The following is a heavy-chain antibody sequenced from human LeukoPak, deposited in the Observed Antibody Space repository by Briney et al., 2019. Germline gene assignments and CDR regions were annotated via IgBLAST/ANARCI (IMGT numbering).Heavy chain of an antibody. V-gene: IGHV4-59*08. CDR2: IYYSGST. D-gene: IGHD1-26*01. Sequence: SETLSLTCTVSGGSISSYYWSWIRQPPGKGLEWIGYIYYSGSTNYNPSLKSRVTISVDTSKNQFSLKLSSVTAADTAVYYCARHESGSYYIGYYYYGMDVWGQGTTVTVSS. J-gene: IGHJ6*02. CDR3: ARHESGSYYIGYYYYGMDV. CDR1: GGSISSYY.